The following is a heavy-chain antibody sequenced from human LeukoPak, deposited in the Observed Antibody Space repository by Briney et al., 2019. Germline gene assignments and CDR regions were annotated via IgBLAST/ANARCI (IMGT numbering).Heavy chain of an antibody. V-gene: IGHV3-30*18. D-gene: IGHD3-3*01. CDR3: AKEERFLEWFQSSPESFDY. CDR2: ISYDGSNK. Sequence: GGSLRLSCAASGFTFSSYGMHWVRQAPGKGLEWVAVISYDGSNKYYADSVKGRFTISRDNSKNTLYLQMNSLRAEDTAVYYCAKEERFLEWFQSSPESFDYWGQGTLVTVSS. CDR1: GFTFSSYG. J-gene: IGHJ4*02.